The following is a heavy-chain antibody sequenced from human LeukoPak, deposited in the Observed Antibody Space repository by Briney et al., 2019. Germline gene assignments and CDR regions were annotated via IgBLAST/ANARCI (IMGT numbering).Heavy chain of an antibody. CDR1: GFDFTTYN. CDR2: ISSGSGRYM. V-gene: IGHV3-21*01. J-gene: IGHJ4*02. CDR3: VGSNSGGTCVDY. D-gene: IGHD2-15*01. Sequence: PGGSLRLSCAASGFDFTTYNMNWVRQAPGKGLEWISSISSGSGRYMYYADSVKGRFTISRDNARNSLYLQMNSLRAEDTAVYFCVGSNSGGTCVDYWGQGSLVTVSP.